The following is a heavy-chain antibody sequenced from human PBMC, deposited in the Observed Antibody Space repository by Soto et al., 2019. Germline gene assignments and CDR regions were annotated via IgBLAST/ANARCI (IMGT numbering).Heavy chain of an antibody. Sequence: SETLSLTCAVYGGSFSGYYWSWIRQPPGKGLEWIGEINHSGSTNYNPSLKSRVTISVDTSKNQFSLKLSSVTAADTAVYYCARGPLYLPAATQYFDYWGQGTLVTVSS. CDR3: ARGPLYLPAATQYFDY. J-gene: IGHJ4*02. CDR1: GGSFSGYY. CDR2: INHSGST. V-gene: IGHV4-34*01. D-gene: IGHD2-2*01.